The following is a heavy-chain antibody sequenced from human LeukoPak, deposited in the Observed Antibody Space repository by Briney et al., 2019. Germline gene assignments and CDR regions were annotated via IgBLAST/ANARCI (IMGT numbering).Heavy chain of an antibody. CDR3: ARDMRLYGGAKGVLGY. D-gene: IGHD4-23*01. CDR2: INPSGGST. CDR1: GYTFTSYY. V-gene: IGHV1-46*01. Sequence: ASVKVSCKASGYTFTSYYMHWVRQAPGQGLEWMGIINPSGGSTSYAQKFQGRVTMTRDTSTSTVYMELSSLRSEDTAVCYCARDMRLYGGAKGVLGYWGQGTLVTVSS. J-gene: IGHJ4*02.